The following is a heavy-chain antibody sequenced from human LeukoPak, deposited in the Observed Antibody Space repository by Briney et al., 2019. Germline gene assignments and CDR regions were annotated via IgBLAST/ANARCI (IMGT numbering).Heavy chain of an antibody. D-gene: IGHD4-23*01. CDR1: GGSISSYY. CDR3: ARHGHKTHYYGMDV. J-gene: IGHJ6*02. CDR2: IYYSGST. V-gene: IGHV4-59*08. Sequence: SETLSLTCTVSGGSISSYYWSWIRQPPGKGLEWIGYIYYSGSTNYNPSLKSRVTISVDTSKNQFSLKLSSVTAADAAVYYCARHGHKTHYYGMDVWGQGTTVTVSS.